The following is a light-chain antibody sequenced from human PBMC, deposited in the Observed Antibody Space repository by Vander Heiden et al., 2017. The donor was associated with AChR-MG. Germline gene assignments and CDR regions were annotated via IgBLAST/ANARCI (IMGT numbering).Light chain of an antibody. J-gene: IGKJ1*01. CDR2: GAS. CDR3: QQYYTTPTT. CDR1: QAINNF. V-gene: IGKV1-NL1*01. Sequence: DIQMTQSPSSLSASVGDRVTITCRASQAINNFLAWYQQKPGKAPNLLIYGASKLQSGVPSRFSGSGSGTDYTLTISGLQPEDVTSYYCQQYYTTPTTFGQGTKVEIK.